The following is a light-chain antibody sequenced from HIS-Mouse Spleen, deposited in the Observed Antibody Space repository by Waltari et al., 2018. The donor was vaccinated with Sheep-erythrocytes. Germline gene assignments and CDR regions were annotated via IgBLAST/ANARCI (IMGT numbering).Light chain of an antibody. CDR1: SSDAGGSNY. Sequence: QSALTQPPSASGSPGQSATISCTGPSSDAGGSNYVSWYQQHPGKAPKLMIYEVSKRPSGVPDRFSGSKSGNTASLTVSGLQAEDEADYYCSSYAGSNNWVFGGGTKLTVL. CDR3: SSYAGSNNWV. CDR2: EVS. V-gene: IGLV2-8*01. J-gene: IGLJ3*02.